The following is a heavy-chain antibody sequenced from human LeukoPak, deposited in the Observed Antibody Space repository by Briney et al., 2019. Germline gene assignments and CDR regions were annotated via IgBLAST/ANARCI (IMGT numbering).Heavy chain of an antibody. CDR3: TTPMGNDPLDAFDI. CDR2: IKSKTDGGTT. Sequence: NPGGSLRLSCAASGFTFSNAWMSWVRQAPGKGLEWVGRIKSKTDGGTTDYAVPVKGRFTISRDDSKNTLYLQMNSLKTEDTAVYYCTTPMGNDPLDAFDIWGQGTMVTVSS. CDR1: GFTFSNAW. D-gene: IGHD1-1*01. V-gene: IGHV3-15*01. J-gene: IGHJ3*02.